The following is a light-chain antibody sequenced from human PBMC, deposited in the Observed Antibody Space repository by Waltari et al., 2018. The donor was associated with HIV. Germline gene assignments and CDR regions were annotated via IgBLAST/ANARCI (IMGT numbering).Light chain of an antibody. V-gene: IGLV3-21*02. CDR1: NIGRKS. Sequence: SYVLTQPPSVSVAPGQTARITCGGKNIGRKSVHWYQQKPGQAPVLVVYEDSDRPSGIPERFSGSNSGNTATLTISRVEVGDEADYYCQVWDSSGDHFWVFGGGTMLTVL. CDR3: QVWDSSGDHFWV. CDR2: EDS. J-gene: IGLJ3*02.